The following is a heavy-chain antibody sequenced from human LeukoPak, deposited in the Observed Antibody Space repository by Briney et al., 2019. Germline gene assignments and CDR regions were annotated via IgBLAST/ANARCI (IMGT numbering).Heavy chain of an antibody. CDR3: ARDTGSWYYFDY. CDR2: ISAANIA. D-gene: IGHD6-13*01. J-gene: IGHJ4*02. Sequence: GGSLRLSCAASGFTVSGNYMSWVRLAPGKRLEWVSLISAANIAYYADSVKGRFTISRDNAKNSLYLQMNSLRAEDTAVYYCARDTGSWYYFDYWGQGTLVTVSS. CDR1: GFTVSGNY. V-gene: IGHV3-53*01.